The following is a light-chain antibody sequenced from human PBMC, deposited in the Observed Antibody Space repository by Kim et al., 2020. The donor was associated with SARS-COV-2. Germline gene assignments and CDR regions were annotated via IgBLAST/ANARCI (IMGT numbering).Light chain of an antibody. CDR2: DAS. Sequence: AIHLTQSPSSLSASVGDRVTITCRASQGISSALAWYQQKPGKAPQLLIYDASSLESGVPSRFSGSGSGTDFTLTISSLQPEDFATYYCQQFNSYPTFGGGTKVDIK. V-gene: IGKV1-13*02. CDR1: QGISSA. J-gene: IGKJ4*01. CDR3: QQFNSYPT.